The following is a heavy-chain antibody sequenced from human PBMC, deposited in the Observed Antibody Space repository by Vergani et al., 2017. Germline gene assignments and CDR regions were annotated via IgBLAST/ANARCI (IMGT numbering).Heavy chain of an antibody. CDR2: ISYDGSNK. Sequence: QVQLVESGGGVVQPGRSLRLSCAASGFTFSSYGMHWVRQAPGKGLEWVAVISYDGSNKYYADSVKGRITISRDNSKNTLYLQMNSLRAEDTAVYYCAKDGIAAAGYHMYYFDYWGQGTLVTVSS. D-gene: IGHD6-13*01. J-gene: IGHJ4*02. CDR3: AKDGIAAAGYHMYYFDY. CDR1: GFTFSSYG. V-gene: IGHV3-30*18.